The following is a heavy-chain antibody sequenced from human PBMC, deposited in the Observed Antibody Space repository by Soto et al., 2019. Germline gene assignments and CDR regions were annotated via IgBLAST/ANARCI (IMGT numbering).Heavy chain of an antibody. D-gene: IGHD2-8*01. Sequence: SETLSLTCTVSGGSISGGSMTSYYWSWIRQSAGKGLEWIGSIYHSGSTYYNPSLKSRVTISVDTSKNQFSLKLSSVTAADTAVYYCARDRTPLDSIVLMVYAMRGNWFDPWGQGTLVTVSS. V-gene: IGHV4-39*07. CDR3: ARDRTPLDSIVLMVYAMRGNWFDP. CDR1: GGSISGGSMTSYY. CDR2: IYHSGST. J-gene: IGHJ5*02.